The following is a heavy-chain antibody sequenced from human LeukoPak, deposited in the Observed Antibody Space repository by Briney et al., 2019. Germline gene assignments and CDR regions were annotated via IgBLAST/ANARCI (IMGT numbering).Heavy chain of an antibody. D-gene: IGHD5-24*01. CDR3: ARGSDLRDYFDY. Sequence: SSVKVCCKASGGTFSSYVISWVRQAPGQGLEWMGGIIPIFGTTNYTQKFQGRVTFTTDESTSTAYMELSSLRSEDAALYYCARGSDLRDYFDYWGQGTLVTVSS. V-gene: IGHV1-69*05. CDR2: IIPIFGTT. CDR1: GGTFSSYV. J-gene: IGHJ4*02.